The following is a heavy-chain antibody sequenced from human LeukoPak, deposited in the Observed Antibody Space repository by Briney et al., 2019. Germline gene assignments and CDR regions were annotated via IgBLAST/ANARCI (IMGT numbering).Heavy chain of an antibody. Sequence: SETLSLTCTVSGGSISSSSYHWGWIRQPPGKGLEWIGSIYYSGSTYYNPSLKSRVTISVDTSKNQFSLKLSSVTAADTAVYYCARAPGIAAAGRVWFDPWGQGTLVTVSS. CDR1: GGSISSSSYH. CDR2: IYYSGST. D-gene: IGHD6-13*01. J-gene: IGHJ5*02. V-gene: IGHV4-39*07. CDR3: ARAPGIAAAGRVWFDP.